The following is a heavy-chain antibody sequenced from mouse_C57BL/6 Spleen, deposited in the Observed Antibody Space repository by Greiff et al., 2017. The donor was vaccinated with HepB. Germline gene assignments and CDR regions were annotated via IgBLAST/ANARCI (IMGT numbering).Heavy chain of an antibody. CDR3: AEGYYGGSRLAY. CDR2: INPSSGYT. V-gene: IGHV1-7*01. D-gene: IGHD1-1*02. CDR1: GYTFTSYW. Sequence: QVQLQQSGAELAKPGASVKLSCKASGYTFTSYWMHWVKQRPGQGLEWIGYINPSSGYTKYNQKFKDKATLTADKSSSTAYMQLSNLTYEDVAVYYGAEGYYGGSRLAYWGQGNLVTVSA. J-gene: IGHJ3*01.